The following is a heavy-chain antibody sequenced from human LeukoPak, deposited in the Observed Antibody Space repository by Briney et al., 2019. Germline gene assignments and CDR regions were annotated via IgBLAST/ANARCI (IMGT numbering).Heavy chain of an antibody. CDR1: GGSISCYY. V-gene: IGHV4-59*01. D-gene: IGHD6-6*01. CDR3: ARFRLRQGLDY. Sequence: SETLSLTCTVSGGSISCYYWSWIRQPPGKGLEWIGYIYYSGSTNYNPSLKSRVTISVDTFKNQFSLKLSSVTAADTAVYYCARFRLRQGLDYWGQGTLVTVSS. CDR2: IYYSGST. J-gene: IGHJ4*02.